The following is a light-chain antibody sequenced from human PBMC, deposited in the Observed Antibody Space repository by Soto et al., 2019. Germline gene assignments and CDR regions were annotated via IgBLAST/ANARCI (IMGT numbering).Light chain of an antibody. CDR2: GAS. Sequence: EIVMTQSPATLSVSPGERATLSCRASQSVSSNLAWYQQKPGQAPRLLIYGASTRATGIPARFSGSGSGTGFTLTISSLQSEDFAVYYCQQYNNWRPWTFGQGTKVEIK. CDR3: QQYNNWRPWT. J-gene: IGKJ1*01. V-gene: IGKV3D-15*01. CDR1: QSVSSN.